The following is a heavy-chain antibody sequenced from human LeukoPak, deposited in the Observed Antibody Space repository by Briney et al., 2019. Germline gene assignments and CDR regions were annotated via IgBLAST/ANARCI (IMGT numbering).Heavy chain of an antibody. J-gene: IGHJ4*02. D-gene: IGHD2-2*01. CDR2: ISAYNGNT. V-gene: IGHV1-18*01. Sequence: GASVKVSCKASGYTFTSYGISWARQAPGQGLEWMGWISAYNGNTNYAQKLQGRVTMTTDTSTSTAYMELRSLRSDDTAVYYCATSKDIVVVPAAMNFDHWGQGTLVTVSS. CDR1: GYTFTSYG. CDR3: ATSKDIVVVPAAMNFDH.